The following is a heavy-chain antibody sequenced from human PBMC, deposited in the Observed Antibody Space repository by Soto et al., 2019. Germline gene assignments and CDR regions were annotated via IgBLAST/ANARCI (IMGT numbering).Heavy chain of an antibody. Sequence: ASVKVSCKASGGTFSSYTISWVRQAPGQGLEWMGRIIPILGIANYAQKFQGRVTITADKSTSTAYMELSSLRSEDTAVYYCTSAAQYSGYDYFWFDPWGQGTLVTVSS. V-gene: IGHV1-69*02. D-gene: IGHD5-12*01. CDR3: TSAAQYSGYDYFWFDP. CDR1: GGTFSSYT. J-gene: IGHJ5*02. CDR2: IIPILGIA.